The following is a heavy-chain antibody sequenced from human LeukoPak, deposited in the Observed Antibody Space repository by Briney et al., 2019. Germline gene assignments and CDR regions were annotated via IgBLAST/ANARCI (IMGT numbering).Heavy chain of an antibody. V-gene: IGHV3-53*01. D-gene: IGHD4-17*01. CDR2: IYSDGRT. J-gene: IGHJ4*02. CDR1: GFSVSINY. CDR3: ARDQNEGYGDYFYYFDY. Sequence: GGSLRLSCAASGFSVSINYMNWVRQAPGKGLEWVSVIYSDGRTYYADSVKGRFTISRDNSKNTLYLQMNSLRAEDTAVYYCARDQNEGYGDYFYYFDYWGQGTLVTVSS.